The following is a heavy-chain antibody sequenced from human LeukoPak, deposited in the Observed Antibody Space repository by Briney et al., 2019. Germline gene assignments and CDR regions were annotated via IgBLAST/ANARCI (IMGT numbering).Heavy chain of an antibody. CDR2: VSYSGST. J-gene: IGHJ4*02. D-gene: IGHD2-8*02. CDR1: GGSISGSY. CDR3: ARRGFPGGTCYLDY. Sequence: SETLSLTCTVSGGSISGSYWSWIRQSPGKGLELIGYVSYSGSTTYNPTFKSRVTISVDTPRNQFSLKLSSVTAADAAVYYCARRGFPGGTCYLDYWGQGALVTVSS. V-gene: IGHV4-59*01.